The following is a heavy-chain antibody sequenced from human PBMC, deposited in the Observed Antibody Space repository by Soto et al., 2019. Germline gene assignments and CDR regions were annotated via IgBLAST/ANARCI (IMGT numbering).Heavy chain of an antibody. CDR1: GFSLSTIGEG. Sequence: QITLKESAPTLVKPTQTLTLTCTFSGFSLSTIGEGVGWIRQPPGKALEWLALIYWDDDKRYNPSLKSRLTITKDTSKKQVILTMTNMDPVDTATYYCVQSRCGGECLPSDSSHSYYGLDVWGQGTTVTVSS. J-gene: IGHJ6*02. CDR3: VQSRCGGECLPSDSSHSYYGLDV. D-gene: IGHD2-21*01. CDR2: IYWDDDK. V-gene: IGHV2-5*02.